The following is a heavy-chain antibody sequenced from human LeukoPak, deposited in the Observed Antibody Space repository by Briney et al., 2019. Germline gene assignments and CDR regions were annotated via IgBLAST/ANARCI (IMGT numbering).Heavy chain of an antibody. D-gene: IGHD2-15*01. CDR2: IYYSGST. V-gene: IGHV4-59*01. CDR1: GGSISTYY. J-gene: IGHJ3*02. Sequence: SETLSLTCTVSGGSISTYYWSWIRQPPGKGLEWIGYIYYSGSTNYNPSLKSRVIISVDTSKNQLSLKLTSVTAADTAVYYCARVQKDIVVVVAADPYGAFDIWGQGTMVTVSS. CDR3: ARVQKDIVVVVAADPYGAFDI.